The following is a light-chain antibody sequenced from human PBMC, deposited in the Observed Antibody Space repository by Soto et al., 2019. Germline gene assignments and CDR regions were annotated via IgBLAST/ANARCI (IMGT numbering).Light chain of an antibody. CDR1: QSVSSN. CDR3: QQYNNWPPYT. J-gene: IGKJ1*01. Sequence: EIVMTQSPATLSVSPGERATLSCRASQSVSSNLAWYQQKPGQAPRLLIYGASTRATGIPARFSGSGSGTEFTLTFSSLQSEDFAVYYCQQYNNWPPYTFGQGTKV. V-gene: IGKV3-15*01. CDR2: GAS.